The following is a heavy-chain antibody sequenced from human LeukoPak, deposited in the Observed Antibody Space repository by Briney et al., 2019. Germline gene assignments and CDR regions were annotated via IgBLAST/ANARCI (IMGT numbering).Heavy chain of an antibody. J-gene: IGHJ5*02. Sequence: GGSLRLSCAASGFTFNSYAIHWVRQAPGKGLEWAAVISYDGSNKYYADTVKGRFTISRDNSKNTLYLQMNSLRAEDTAVYYCAREYDSSGYYNNWFDPWGQGTLVTVSS. V-gene: IGHV3-30*04. CDR1: GFTFNSYA. CDR3: AREYDSSGYYNNWFDP. D-gene: IGHD3-22*01. CDR2: ISYDGSNK.